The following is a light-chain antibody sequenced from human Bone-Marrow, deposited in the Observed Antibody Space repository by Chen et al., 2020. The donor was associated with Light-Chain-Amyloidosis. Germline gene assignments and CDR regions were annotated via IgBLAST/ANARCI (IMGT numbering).Light chain of an antibody. CDR1: SSDVGSYDF. J-gene: IGLJ1*01. CDR2: EVS. CDR3: CSYAGSNYV. V-gene: IGLV2-23*02. Sequence: QSALTQPASVSGSPGQSITISCTGTSSDVGSYDFVSWYQQHPGKAPKLMIYEVSERPSGISNRFSGSKAGSTASLTISGLQAEDEADYSCCSYAGSNYVFGTGTKVTVL.